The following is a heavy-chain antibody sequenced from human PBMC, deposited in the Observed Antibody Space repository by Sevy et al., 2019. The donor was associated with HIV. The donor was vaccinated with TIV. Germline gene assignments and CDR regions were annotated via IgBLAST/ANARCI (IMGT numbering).Heavy chain of an antibody. CDR1: GYTFNTYW. D-gene: IGHD3-22*01. J-gene: IGHJ3*01. Sequence: GESLKISCKGSGYTFNTYWIAWVCQMPGKGLEWMGIIYPDDSDTRYSPSFQGHVTIPADKSTDTAYLQWGSLKASDTAMYYCARPALNYYDSNGYGFNLWGQGTMVTVSS. CDR2: IYPDDSDT. V-gene: IGHV5-51*01. CDR3: ARPALNYYDSNGYGFNL.